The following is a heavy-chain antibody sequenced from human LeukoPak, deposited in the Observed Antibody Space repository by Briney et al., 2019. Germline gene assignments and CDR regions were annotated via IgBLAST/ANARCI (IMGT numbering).Heavy chain of an antibody. J-gene: IGHJ4*02. CDR3: AKDMGGLYQLLYSGSGSYYNHGHDY. D-gene: IGHD3-10*01. CDR1: GFTFSSYA. CDR2: ISGSGGST. V-gene: IGHV3-23*01. Sequence: PGGSLRLSCAASGFTFSSYAMSWVRQAPGKGLEWVSAISGSGGSTYYADSVKGRFTISRDNSKNTLYLQMNSLRAEDTAVYYCAKDMGGLYQLLYSGSGSYYNHGHDYWAREPWSPSPQ.